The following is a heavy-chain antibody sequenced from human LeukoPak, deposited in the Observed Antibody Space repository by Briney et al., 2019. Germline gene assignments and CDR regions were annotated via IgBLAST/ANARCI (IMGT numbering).Heavy chain of an antibody. V-gene: IGHV3-30*04. CDR3: ARDGGEYSSSSRHYYYYYMDV. D-gene: IGHD6-6*01. CDR2: ISYDGRNK. J-gene: IGHJ6*03. Sequence: GGSLRLSCAASGFTFSSYAMHWVRQAPGKGLEWVAVISYDGRNKYYADSVKGRFTIYRDNSKNTLYLQMNSLRAEDTAVYYCARDGGEYSSSSRHYYYYYMDVWGKGTTVTVSS. CDR1: GFTFSSYA.